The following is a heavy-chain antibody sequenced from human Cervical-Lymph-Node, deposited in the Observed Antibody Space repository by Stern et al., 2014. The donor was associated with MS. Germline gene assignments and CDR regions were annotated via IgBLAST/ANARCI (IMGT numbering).Heavy chain of an antibody. J-gene: IGHJ4*02. D-gene: IGHD4-17*01. CDR1: GYIFTNYA. CDR3: ARLDYGDFDY. Sequence: VQLVQSGAEVKKPGASVKVSCKASGYIFTNYAITWVRQAPGQGLEWMAWISAYNGHTNYAPILQGRLTVTTDASTTTAYMELRSLRSDDTAVYYCARLDYGDFDYWGQGTLVTVSS. CDR2: ISAYNGHT. V-gene: IGHV1-18*01.